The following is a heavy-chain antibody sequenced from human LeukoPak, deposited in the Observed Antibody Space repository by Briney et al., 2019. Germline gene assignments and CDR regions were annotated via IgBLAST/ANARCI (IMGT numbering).Heavy chain of an antibody. V-gene: IGHV3-30*02. J-gene: IGHJ4*02. CDR3: AKDGNSRCSYFDY. CDR1: GFIFSNYG. Sequence: PGGSLRLSCAASGFIFSNYGMHWVRQAPGKGLEWVAFIRYDENNEYYADSVKGRFTISRDNSKNTLYLQMNSLRAEDTAIYYCAKDGNSRCSYFDYWGQGTLVTVSS. D-gene: IGHD4-23*01. CDR2: IRYDENNE.